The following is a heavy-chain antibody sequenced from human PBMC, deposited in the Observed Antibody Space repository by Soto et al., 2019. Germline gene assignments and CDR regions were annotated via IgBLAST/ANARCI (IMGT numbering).Heavy chain of an antibody. CDR3: AKDYIYYYYGMDV. V-gene: IGHV3-7*01. Sequence: LRLSFAASGFTFSSYWMTWVRQAPGKGLEWVANIKLDGSEKYYVDSVKGRFTISRDNSKNSLFLQMNSLRVEDTAVYYCAKDYIYYYYGMDVWGQGTTVTVSS. J-gene: IGHJ6*02. D-gene: IGHD4-4*01. CDR1: GFTFSSYW. CDR2: IKLDGSEK.